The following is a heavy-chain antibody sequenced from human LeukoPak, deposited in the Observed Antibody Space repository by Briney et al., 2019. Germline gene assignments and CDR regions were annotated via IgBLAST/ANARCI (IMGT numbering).Heavy chain of an antibody. CDR3: ARQSQHSGYQAPDY. CDR2: IYYSGST. Sequence: PSETLSLTCTVSGGSISSSSYYWGWIRQPPGKGLEWIGYIYYSGSTNYNPSLKSRVTISVDTSKNQFSLKLSSVTAADTAVYYCARQSQHSGYQAPDYWGQGTLVTVSS. CDR1: GGSISSSSYY. J-gene: IGHJ4*02. V-gene: IGHV4-61*05. D-gene: IGHD5-12*01.